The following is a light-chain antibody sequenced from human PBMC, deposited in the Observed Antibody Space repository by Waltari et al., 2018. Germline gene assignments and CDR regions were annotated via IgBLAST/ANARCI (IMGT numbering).Light chain of an antibody. J-gene: IGLJ3*02. CDR3: ATWDESLKGWV. CDR1: RSNIGLYT. CDR2: SNN. Sequence: QPVLTQPSSASGTPGQRVSISCSGGRSNIGLYTVNWYQQVPGTAPTLLIYSNNQRPAGLPDRFSGSKSVTSASLAISGLHSVDEADYYCATWDESLKGWVFGGGTQLTVL. V-gene: IGLV1-44*01.